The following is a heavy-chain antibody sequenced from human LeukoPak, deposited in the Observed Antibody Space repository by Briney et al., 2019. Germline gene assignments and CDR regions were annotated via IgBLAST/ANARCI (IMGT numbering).Heavy chain of an antibody. CDR3: ANSYDYVWGSNY. D-gene: IGHD3-16*01. J-gene: IGHJ4*02. CDR1: GFTFRSYA. V-gene: IGHV3-30*18. CDR2: ISYDGSSY. Sequence: GGSLRLSCAASGFTFRSYAMHWVRQAPGKGLEWVAVISYDGSSYYYADSVKGRFTISRDNSKNTLYLQMNSLRAEDTAVYYCANSYDYVWGSNYWGQGTLVTVSS.